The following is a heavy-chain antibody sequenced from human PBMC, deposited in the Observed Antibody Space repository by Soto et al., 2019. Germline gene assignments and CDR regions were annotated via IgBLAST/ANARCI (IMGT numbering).Heavy chain of an antibody. J-gene: IGHJ4*02. D-gene: IGHD7-27*01. CDR3: ARGPDWGRFDY. Sequence: ASVKVSCKASGYTFTSYDINWVRQATGQGLEWMGWMNSNSGNTGYAQKFQGGVTMTRNTSIRTAYMELSSLRSEDTAVYYCARGPDWGRFDYWGQGTLVTVSS. CDR2: MNSNSGNT. CDR1: GYTFTSYD. V-gene: IGHV1-8*01.